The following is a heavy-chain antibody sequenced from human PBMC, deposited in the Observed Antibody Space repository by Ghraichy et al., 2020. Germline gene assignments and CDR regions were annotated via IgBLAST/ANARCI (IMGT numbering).Heavy chain of an antibody. CDR3: ARGNWWAGGRYFDY. CDR2: ISSSGSTI. J-gene: IGHJ4*02. CDR1: GFTFSSYE. V-gene: IGHV3-48*03. Sequence: GESLNISCAASGFTFSSYEMNWVRQAPGKGLEWVSYISSSGSTIYYADSVKGRFTISRDNAKNSLYLQMNSLRAEDTAVYYCARGNWWAGGRYFDYWGQGTLVTVSS. D-gene: IGHD2-15*01.